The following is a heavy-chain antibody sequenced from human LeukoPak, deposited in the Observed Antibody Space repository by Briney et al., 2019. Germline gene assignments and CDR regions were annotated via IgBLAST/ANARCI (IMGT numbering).Heavy chain of an antibody. D-gene: IGHD2-15*01. CDR2: ISGSGGST. Sequence: PGGSLRLSCAASGFTFSSYAMSWVRQAPGKGLEWVSAISGSGGSTYYADSVKGRFTISRDNSKNTLYLQMNSLRAEGTAVYYCAGDIVVVVAATAGAFDIWGQGTMVTVSS. J-gene: IGHJ3*02. CDR3: AGDIVVVVAATAGAFDI. V-gene: IGHV3-23*01. CDR1: GFTFSSYA.